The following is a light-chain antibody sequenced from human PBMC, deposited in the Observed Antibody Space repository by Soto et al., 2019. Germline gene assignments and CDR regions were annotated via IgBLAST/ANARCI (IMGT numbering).Light chain of an antibody. CDR1: QTISSW. CDR3: QHFKSFPIT. Sequence: DIQMTQSPSTLSGSVGDRVTSTCRASQTISSWLAWYQQKPGKAPKLLIYKASNLKSGVPSRFSGSGSGTEFTLTISSLQPEDFATYYCQHFKSFPITFGQGTKVDIK. J-gene: IGKJ1*01. CDR2: KAS. V-gene: IGKV1-5*03.